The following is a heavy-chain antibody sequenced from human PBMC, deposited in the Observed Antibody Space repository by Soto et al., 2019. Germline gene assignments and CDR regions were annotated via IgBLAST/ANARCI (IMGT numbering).Heavy chain of an antibody. CDR3: ARDSRVRIAAAPTDY. D-gene: IGHD6-13*01. J-gene: IGHJ4*02. CDR1: GFTFDDYG. V-gene: IGHV3-20*01. Sequence: GGSLRLSCAASGFTFDDYGMSWVRQAPGKGLEWVSGINWNGGSTGYADSVKGRFTISRDNAKNSLYLQMNSLRAEDTALYHCARDSRVRIAAAPTDYWGQGTLVTVSS. CDR2: INWNGGST.